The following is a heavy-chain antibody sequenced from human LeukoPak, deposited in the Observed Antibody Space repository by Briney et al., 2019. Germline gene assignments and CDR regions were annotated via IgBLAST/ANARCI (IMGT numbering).Heavy chain of an antibody. D-gene: IGHD5-18*01. CDR2: ITPSDGST. J-gene: IGHJ4*02. CDR3: ARDSYGSDY. V-gene: IGHV1-46*01. CDR1: GYTFSSYH. Sequence: GASVKVSCMASGYTFSSYHVHRVRQAPGQGLEWMGKITPSDGSTTYAQNFQDRVIMTRDTSSSTVYMQLSSLRSEDTAVYYCARDSYGSDYWGQGTLVTVSS.